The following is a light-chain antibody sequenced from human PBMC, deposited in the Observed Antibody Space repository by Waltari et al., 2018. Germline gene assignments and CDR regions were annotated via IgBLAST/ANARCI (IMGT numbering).Light chain of an antibody. V-gene: IGKV3-11*01. CDR2: DAS. CDR3: QQRGDWSRT. J-gene: IGKJ3*01. CDR1: QSVSSN. Sequence: EIVLTQSPATLSLSPGERATLSCRASQSVSSNLAWYQQKPGHAPRLLIYDASNMATGIPARFSGSGSGTDFTLTISSLEPEDFAVYYCQQRGDWSRTFGPGTKVEIK.